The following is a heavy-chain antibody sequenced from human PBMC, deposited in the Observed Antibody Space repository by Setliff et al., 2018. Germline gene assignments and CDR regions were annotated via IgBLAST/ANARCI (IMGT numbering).Heavy chain of an antibody. CDR3: ARVTPDYYYYYGMDV. CDR1: GFTVRSYY. V-gene: IGHV3-66*01. CDR2: IYTGGST. J-gene: IGHJ6*02. Sequence: GGSLRLSCAASGFTVRSYYMTWVRQAPGKGLEWVSVIYTGGSTYYADSVKGRFTISRDDSKNSLYLQMNSLRAEDTAVYYCARVTPDYYYYYGMDVWGQGTTVTVSS.